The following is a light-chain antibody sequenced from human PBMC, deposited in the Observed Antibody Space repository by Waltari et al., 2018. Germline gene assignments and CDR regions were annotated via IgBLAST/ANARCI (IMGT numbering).Light chain of an antibody. CDR1: SRDVGSSNR. Sequence: QSALTQPPSVSGSPGQSVAISCTGTSRDVGSSNRFCWYQQPPGTAPKLMIYEVSKRPSGVPDRFSGSKSGNTASLTISGLQAEDEADYYCSSYTTSNTFVFGTGTKVTVL. V-gene: IGLV2-18*02. CDR2: EVS. J-gene: IGLJ1*01. CDR3: SSYTTSNTFV.